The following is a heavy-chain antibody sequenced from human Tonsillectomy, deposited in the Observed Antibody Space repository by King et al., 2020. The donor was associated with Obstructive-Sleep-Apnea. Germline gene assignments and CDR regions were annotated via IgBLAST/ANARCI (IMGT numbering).Heavy chain of an antibody. CDR3: ARIQDYYDSSCYYPYYFDY. CDR2: IFSNDEK. J-gene: IGHJ4*02. Sequence: TLKESGPVLVKPPETLTLTCTVSGFSLSNARMGVSWIRQPPGKGLEWLAHIFSNDEKSYSTSLKSRLTISKDTSKNQVVLTMTNMDPVDTATYYCARIQDYYDSSCYYPYYFDYWGQGTLVTVSS. D-gene: IGHD3-22*01. V-gene: IGHV2-26*01. CDR1: GFSLSNARMG.